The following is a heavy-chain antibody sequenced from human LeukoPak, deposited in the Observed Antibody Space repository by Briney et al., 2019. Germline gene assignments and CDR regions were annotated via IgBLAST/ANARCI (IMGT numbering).Heavy chain of an antibody. V-gene: IGHV4-4*07. CDR1: GGSSTNYY. Sequence: SETLSLTCTTSGGSSTNYYWSWIRQPAGKGLEWIGRIHTGGATTYNPSLESRVTTSVDTSKNLVSLKMGSLTAADTAIYYCARGGAPEYWGQGTLVTVYS. CDR3: ARGGAPEY. CDR2: IHTGGAT. J-gene: IGHJ4*02.